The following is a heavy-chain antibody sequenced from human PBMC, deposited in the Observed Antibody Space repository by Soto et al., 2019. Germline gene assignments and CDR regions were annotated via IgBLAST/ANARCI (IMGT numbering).Heavy chain of an antibody. CDR2: INAGNGYT. V-gene: IGHV1-3*01. Sequence: GASVKVSCKASGYIFNNYVLHWVRQAPGQRLEWVGWINAGNGYTKYSQNFQGRVTITRDTSATTVYMVLYSLRSEDTAMYYCARVPATAVFIHYFEYWGQGILVTVS. CDR1: GYIFNNYV. J-gene: IGHJ4*02. D-gene: IGHD3-10*01. CDR3: ARVPATAVFIHYFEY.